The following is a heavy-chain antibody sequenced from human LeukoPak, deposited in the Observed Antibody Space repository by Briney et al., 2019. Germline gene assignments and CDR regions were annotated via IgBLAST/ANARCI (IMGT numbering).Heavy chain of an antibody. CDR1: GFTFSSYA. V-gene: IGHV3-23*01. D-gene: IGHD3-22*01. CDR2: ISGSGGST. J-gene: IGHJ4*02. CDR3: AKDWYYYDSSGYLPDY. Sequence: SGGSLRLSCAASGFTFSSYAMSWVRQAPGKGLEWVSAISGSGGSTYYAGSVKGRFTISRDNSKNTLYLQMNSLRAEDTAVYYCAKDWYYYDSSGYLPDYWGQGTLVTVSS.